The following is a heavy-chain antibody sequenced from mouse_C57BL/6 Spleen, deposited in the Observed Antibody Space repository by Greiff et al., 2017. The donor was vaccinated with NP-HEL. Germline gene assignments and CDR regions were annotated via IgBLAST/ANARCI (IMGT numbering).Heavy chain of an antibody. CDR1: GYTFTSYD. Sequence: VQLQQSGPELVKPGASVKLSCKASGYTFTSYDINWVKQRPGQGLEWIGWIYPRDGSNKYNEKFKGKATLTVDTSSSTAYMELHSLASEDSAVYFCARSLPAYWGQGTTLTVSS. CDR3: ARSLPAY. CDR2: IYPRDGSN. J-gene: IGHJ2*01. V-gene: IGHV1-85*01.